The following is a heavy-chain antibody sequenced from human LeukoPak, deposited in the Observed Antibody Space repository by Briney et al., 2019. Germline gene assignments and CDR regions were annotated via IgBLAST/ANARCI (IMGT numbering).Heavy chain of an antibody. CDR3: ARELEPYYFDY. Sequence: SVKVSCKASGGTFSSYAISWVRQAPGQGLEWMGGIITILDIPNYAQKFQGRVTITLDKSTITIFMELSSLRSEDTAVYYCARELEPYYFDYWGQGSLVTVSS. V-gene: IGHV1-69*04. D-gene: IGHD1-1*01. CDR2: IITILDIP. CDR1: GGTFSSYA. J-gene: IGHJ4*02.